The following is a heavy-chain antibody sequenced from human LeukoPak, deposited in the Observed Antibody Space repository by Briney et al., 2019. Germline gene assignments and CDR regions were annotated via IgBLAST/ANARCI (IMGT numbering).Heavy chain of an antibody. CDR2: ISSSSSYV. D-gene: IGHD3-22*01. CDR1: GFTFSSYS. Sequence: GGSLRLSCAASGFTFSSYSLNWVRQAPGKGLEWVSSISSSSSYVYYADSVKGRFTISRDNAKNSLYLQMNSLRAEDTAVYHCAKIYYDGSGYYSDYWGQGTLVTVSS. V-gene: IGHV3-21*01. CDR3: AKIYYDGSGYYSDY. J-gene: IGHJ4*02.